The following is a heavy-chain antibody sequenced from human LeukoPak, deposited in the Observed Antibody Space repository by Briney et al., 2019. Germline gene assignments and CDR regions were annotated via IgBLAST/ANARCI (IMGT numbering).Heavy chain of an antibody. J-gene: IGHJ4*02. D-gene: IGHD6-13*01. V-gene: IGHV3-30*02. CDR1: GFTFSSYG. CDR3: AKEGAAAGRPLDY. CDR2: IRYDGSNK. Sequence: PGGSLRLSCAASGFTFSSYGMHWVRQAPGKGLEWVAFIRYDGSNKYYADSVKGRFTISRDNSKNTLYLQMNSLRAEDTAVYYCAKEGAAAGRPLDYWGQGTLVTVSS.